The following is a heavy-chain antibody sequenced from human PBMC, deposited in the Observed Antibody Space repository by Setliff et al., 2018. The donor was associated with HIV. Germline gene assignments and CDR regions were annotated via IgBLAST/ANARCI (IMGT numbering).Heavy chain of an antibody. CDR3: ARAAYGYDSSGYFFDY. CDR1: GGTFSSYV. J-gene: IGHJ4*02. CDR2: IIPIFGTA. V-gene: IGHV1-69*05. D-gene: IGHD3-22*01. Sequence: GASVKVSCKASGGTFSSYVISWVRQAPGQGLEWMGGIIPIFGTANYAQKFQGRVTITTDESTSTVYMGLSSLRSEDTAVYYCARAAYGYDSSGYFFDYWGQGTLVTVSS.